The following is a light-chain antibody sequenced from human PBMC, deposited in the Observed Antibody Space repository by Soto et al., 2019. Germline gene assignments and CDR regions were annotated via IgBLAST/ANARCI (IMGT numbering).Light chain of an antibody. Sequence: EIVLTQSPATLSLSPGERATLSCKASQSVSSYLAWYQQKPGQAPRLLIYDASNRATGIPARFSGSGSGTDFTLTISSIEPEDFAVYYYQQRSNSYTLCHGTKLGIK. J-gene: IGKJ2*01. CDR2: DAS. V-gene: IGKV3-11*01. CDR3: QQRSNSYT. CDR1: QSVSSY.